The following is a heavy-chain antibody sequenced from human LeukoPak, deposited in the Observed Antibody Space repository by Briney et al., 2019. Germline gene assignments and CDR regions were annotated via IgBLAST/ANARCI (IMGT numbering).Heavy chain of an antibody. CDR2: TYYRSKWYN. CDR1: GDSVSSNSAA. D-gene: IGHD1-26*01. Sequence: SQTLSLTCAISGDSVSSNSAAWSWIRQSPSRGLEWLGRTYYRSKWYNDYAVSVKSRITINPDTSKNQFSLQLNSVTPEDTAVYYCAGGSYYRTDAFDIWGQGTMVTVSS. CDR3: AGGSYYRTDAFDI. J-gene: IGHJ3*02. V-gene: IGHV6-1*01.